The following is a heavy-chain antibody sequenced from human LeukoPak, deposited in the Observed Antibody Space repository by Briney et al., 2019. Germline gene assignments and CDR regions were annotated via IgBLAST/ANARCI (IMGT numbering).Heavy chain of an antibody. J-gene: IGHJ4*02. Sequence: SETLSLTCTVSGGSISSYYWSWIRQPPGKGLEWIEYIYYSGSTNYNPSLKSRVTISVDTSKNQFSLKLSSVTAADTAVYYCARDSGTIFGVVGYFDYWGQGTLVTVSS. CDR3: ARDSGTIFGVVGYFDY. CDR2: IYYSGST. D-gene: IGHD3-3*01. V-gene: IGHV4-59*01. CDR1: GGSISSYY.